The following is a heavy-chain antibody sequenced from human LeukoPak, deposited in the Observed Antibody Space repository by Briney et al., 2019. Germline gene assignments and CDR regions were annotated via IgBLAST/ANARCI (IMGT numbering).Heavy chain of an antibody. Sequence: SETLSLTCTVSGYSISTGYYWDWIRQPPGKGLEWIGSIYYSGSTYYNPSLKSRVTISVDTSKNQFSLKLSSVTAADTAVYYCARDLSGGYSSNPTEHWGQGTLVTVSS. V-gene: IGHV4-38-2*02. D-gene: IGHD6-13*01. J-gene: IGHJ4*02. CDR2: IYYSGST. CDR1: GYSISTGYY. CDR3: ARDLSGGYSSNPTEH.